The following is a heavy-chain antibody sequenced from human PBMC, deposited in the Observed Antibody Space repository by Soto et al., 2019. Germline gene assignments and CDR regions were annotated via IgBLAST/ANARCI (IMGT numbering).Heavy chain of an antibody. J-gene: IGHJ6*02. Sequence: EEQLVESGGGLIQPGGSLRLSCAASGFTFSSYWMHWVRQAPGKGLMWVSRIKSDGSASGYTDSVKGRFTISRDNAKNTLYLQMTSLRAEDTAVYYCARGRLVSYCYFGMDVWGQGTTVTVSS. CDR2: IKSDGSAS. CDR3: ARGRLVSYCYFGMDV. CDR1: GFTFSSYW. V-gene: IGHV3-74*01. D-gene: IGHD3-22*01.